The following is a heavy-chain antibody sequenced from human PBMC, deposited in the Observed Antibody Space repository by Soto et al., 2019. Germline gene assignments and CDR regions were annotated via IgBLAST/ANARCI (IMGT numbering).Heavy chain of an antibody. CDR1: GGSISSPNW. J-gene: IGHJ4*02. CDR2: IYHTGAA. CDR3: VRDPGTVAAGMDY. D-gene: IGHD6-13*01. Sequence: QVQLQESGPGLVKPSGTLSLTCAVSGGSISSPNWWTWVRQSPGKGLEWIGEIYHTGAANYNPSLKSRVPISVDKYENQFSLKLTSVTAADTAVYYCVRDPGTVAAGMDYWGQGTLVTVSS. V-gene: IGHV4-4*02.